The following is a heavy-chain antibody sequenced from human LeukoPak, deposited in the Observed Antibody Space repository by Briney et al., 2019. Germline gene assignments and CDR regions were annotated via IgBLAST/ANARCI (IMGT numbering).Heavy chain of an antibody. J-gene: IGHJ6*03. D-gene: IGHD3-3*01. V-gene: IGHV4-59*12. CDR1: GGSITTYF. CDR3: AREGGYYDFWSGSDGLYYMDV. Sequence: SETLSLTCTVSGGSITTYFWSWIRQPPGKGLEWIGYIYYIGSTNYNPSLKSRVTISVDTSKNQFSLKLSAVTAADTAVYSCAREGGYYDFWSGSDGLYYMDVWGKGTTVTVSS. CDR2: IYYIGST.